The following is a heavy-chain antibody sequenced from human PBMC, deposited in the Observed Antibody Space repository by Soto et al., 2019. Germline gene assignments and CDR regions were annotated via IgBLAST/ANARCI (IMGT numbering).Heavy chain of an antibody. CDR2: IQGGGDST. CDR3: AKDAVAGTGDWDGFDP. Sequence: EEQLLESGGGLVQPGVSLRLSCAASGFSFSKYDMSWVRPAPGKGLEWDSSIQGGGDSTYYAASVKGRFTVSRDDSTEALDLHMSSLRVDDTAVYYCAKDAVAGTGDWDGFDPWGQGSLVTVSA. J-gene: IGHJ5*02. CDR1: GFSFSKYD. D-gene: IGHD6-19*01. V-gene: IGHV3-23*01.